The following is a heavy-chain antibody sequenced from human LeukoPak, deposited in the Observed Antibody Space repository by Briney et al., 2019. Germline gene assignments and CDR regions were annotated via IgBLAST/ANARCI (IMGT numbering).Heavy chain of an antibody. CDR1: GGSISSSSYY. J-gene: IGHJ4*02. Sequence: SETLSLTCTVPGGSISSSSYYWAWIRQPPGKGLEWIASGDYSGGTYYNPSLESRVAISADMSKNQISLKLTSVTGADTAVYYCAGERGEEYSSGWYKTNYFYNWGQGIRVTVSS. CDR2: GDYSGGT. D-gene: IGHD6-19*01. V-gene: IGHV4-39*07. CDR3: AGERGEEYSSGWYKTNYFYN.